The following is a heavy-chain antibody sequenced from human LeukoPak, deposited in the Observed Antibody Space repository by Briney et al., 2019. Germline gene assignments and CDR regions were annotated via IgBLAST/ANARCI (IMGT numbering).Heavy chain of an antibody. V-gene: IGHV4-34*01. J-gene: IGHJ5*02. D-gene: IGHD4-17*01. CDR1: GGSFSGYY. CDR2: INHSGST. Sequence: PSETLSLTCAVYGGSFSGYYWSWIRQPPGKGLEWIGEINHSGSTNYNPSLKSRVTISVDTSKNQFSLKLSSVTAADTAVYYCARGWGTTVTTFDPWGQGTLVTVSS. CDR3: ARGWGTTVTTFDP.